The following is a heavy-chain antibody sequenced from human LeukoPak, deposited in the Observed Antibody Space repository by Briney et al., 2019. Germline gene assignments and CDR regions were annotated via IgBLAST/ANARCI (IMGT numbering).Heavy chain of an antibody. D-gene: IGHD6-19*01. V-gene: IGHV1-69*13. CDR1: GGTFSSYA. CDR2: IIPIFGTA. CDR3: ARGYSSGWYRGGMDV. J-gene: IGHJ6*02. Sequence: SVKVSCKASGGTFSSYAISWVRQAPGQGLEWMGGIIPIFGTANYAQKFQGRVTITADESTSTAYMELSSLRSEDTAVYYCARGYSSGWYRGGMDVWGQGTTVTVSS.